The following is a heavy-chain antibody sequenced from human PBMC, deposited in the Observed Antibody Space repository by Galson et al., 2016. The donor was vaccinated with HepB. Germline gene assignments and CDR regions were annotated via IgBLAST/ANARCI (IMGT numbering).Heavy chain of an antibody. CDR3: TTWLSHHFDY. D-gene: IGHD6-19*01. CDR1: GFTFRNYA. V-gene: IGHV3-23*01. Sequence: SLRLSCAASGFTFRNYALSLVRRAPGKGLECVSHIDGPTPNTYYADSVRGRFSIYRDNSRDTLYLQMDSLTAEDSAIYYCTTWLSHHFDYWGQGTRVTVSS. J-gene: IGHJ4*02. CDR2: IDGPTPNT.